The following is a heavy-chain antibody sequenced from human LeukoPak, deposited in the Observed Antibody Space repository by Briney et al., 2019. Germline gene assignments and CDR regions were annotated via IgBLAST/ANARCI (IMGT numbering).Heavy chain of an antibody. CDR3: ARELLTGDSIPFDY. CDR1: GYTFTSYG. J-gene: IGHJ4*02. D-gene: IGHD7-27*01. Sequence: EASVKVSCKASGYTFTSYGISWVRQAPGQGLEWMGWISAYNGNTNYAQKLQGRVTMTTDTSTSTAYMELRSLRSDDTAVYYCARELLTGDSIPFDYWGQGTLVTVSS. CDR2: ISAYNGNT. V-gene: IGHV1-18*01.